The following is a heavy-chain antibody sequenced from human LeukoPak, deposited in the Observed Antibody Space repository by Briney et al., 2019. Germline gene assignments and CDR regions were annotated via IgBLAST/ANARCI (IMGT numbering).Heavy chain of an antibody. CDR1: GFTFDDYD. Sequence: PGGSLRLSCAASGFTFDDYDMHWVRQAPGKGLEWVSGISWNSGSIGYADSVKGRFTISRDNAMNSLYLQMNSLRAEDTAVYYCANWGHNWNYFDYYYYMDVWGKGTTVTVSS. CDR2: ISWNSGSI. J-gene: IGHJ6*03. CDR3: ANWGHNWNYFDYYYYMDV. V-gene: IGHV3-9*01. D-gene: IGHD1-7*01.